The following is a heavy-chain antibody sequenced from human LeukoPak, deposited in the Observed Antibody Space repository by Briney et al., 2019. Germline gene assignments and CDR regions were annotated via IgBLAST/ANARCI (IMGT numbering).Heavy chain of an antibody. D-gene: IGHD4-23*01. J-gene: IGHJ4*02. Sequence: SETLSLTCAVYGGSFSGYYWSWIRQPPGKGLEWIGEINHSGSTNYNPSLKSRVTISVDTSKNQFSLKLSSVTAADTAVYYCASIHDYGGIDYWGQGTLVTVSS. CDR1: GGSFSGYY. CDR2: INHSGST. V-gene: IGHV4-34*01. CDR3: ASIHDYGGIDY.